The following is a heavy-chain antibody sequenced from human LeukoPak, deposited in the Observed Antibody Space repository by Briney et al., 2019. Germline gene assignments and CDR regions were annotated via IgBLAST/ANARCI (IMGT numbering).Heavy chain of an antibody. Sequence: GGSLRLSCAASGFTFSSYAMHWVRQAPGKGLEYVSAISSNGGSTYYANSVKGRFTISRDNSKNTLYLQMGSLRAEDMAVYYCARGYDFWSGYPTFDPWGQGTLVTVPS. CDR3: ARGYDFWSGYPTFDP. D-gene: IGHD3-3*01. V-gene: IGHV3-64*01. CDR1: GFTFSSYA. J-gene: IGHJ5*02. CDR2: ISSNGGST.